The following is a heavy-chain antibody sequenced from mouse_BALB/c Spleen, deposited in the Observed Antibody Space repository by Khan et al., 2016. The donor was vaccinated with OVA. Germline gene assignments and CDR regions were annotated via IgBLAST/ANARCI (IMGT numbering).Heavy chain of an antibody. J-gene: IGHJ3*01. CDR3: ERGTFDY. CDR1: GYSFTSYY. CDR2: IVPFNGGT. D-gene: IGHD3-3*01. V-gene: IGHV1S135*01. Sequence: IQLVQSGPELMKPGASVNISCKASGYSFTSYYIHWVRQSHGKSLEWIGYIVPFNGGTDYNQKFKDKATLTVDKSSNTAYMQLSSLTSEDSAVYDCERGTFDYWGQGTLVTVSA.